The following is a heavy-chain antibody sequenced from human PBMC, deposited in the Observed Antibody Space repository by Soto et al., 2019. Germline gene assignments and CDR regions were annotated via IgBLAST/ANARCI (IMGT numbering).Heavy chain of an antibody. D-gene: IGHD2-15*01. CDR3: AKDRALAPNCSGGSCYPDY. J-gene: IGHJ4*02. Sequence: GGSLRLSCAASGFTFSSYGMHWVRQAPGKGLEWVAVISYDGSNKYYADSVKGRFTISRDNSKNTLYLQMNSLRAEDTAVYYCAKDRALAPNCSGGSCYPDYWGQGTLVTVSS. V-gene: IGHV3-30*18. CDR2: ISYDGSNK. CDR1: GFTFSSYG.